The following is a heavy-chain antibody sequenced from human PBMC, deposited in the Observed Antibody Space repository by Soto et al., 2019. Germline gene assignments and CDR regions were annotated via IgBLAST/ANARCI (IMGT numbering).Heavy chain of an antibody. D-gene: IGHD1-7*01. V-gene: IGHV3-21*01. CDR3: ARDPPSGTTLDWFDS. Sequence: GGSLRLSCAASGFTFSSDSMGWVRQAPGKWLEWVASISSSGSFVNYADSVKGRFTISRDNAKNSLYLQMRSLKDEDTAVYYCARDPPSGTTLDWFDSWGQGXLVTVYS. CDR1: GFTFSSDS. J-gene: IGHJ5*01. CDR2: ISSSGSFV.